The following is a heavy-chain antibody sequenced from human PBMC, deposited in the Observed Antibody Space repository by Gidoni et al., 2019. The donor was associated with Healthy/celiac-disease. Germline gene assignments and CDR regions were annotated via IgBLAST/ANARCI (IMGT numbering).Heavy chain of an antibody. CDR2: INHSGST. CDR1: GWSFSGYY. V-gene: IGHV4-34*01. D-gene: IGHD2-15*01. CDR3: ASRIRYCSGGSCQYYFDY. Sequence: QVQLQQWGAGLLTPSETLSLTCAVYGWSFSGYYWSWIRQPPGKGLEWIGEINHSGSTNYNPSLKSRVTISVDTSKNQFSLKLSSVTAADTAVYYCASRIRYCSGGSCQYYFDYWGQGTLVTVSS. J-gene: IGHJ4*02.